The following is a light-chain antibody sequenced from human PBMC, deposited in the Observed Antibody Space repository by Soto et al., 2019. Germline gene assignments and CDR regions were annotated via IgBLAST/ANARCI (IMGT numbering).Light chain of an antibody. J-gene: IGKJ1*01. Sequence: DIQMTQSPSSLSASLGDRVTITCRASQGISNYLVWYQQKPGKVPKLLIHAASTLQSGVPSRFSGSGSGTDFTLTITSLQPEDVATYYCQKYNSAPWTFGQGTKVEIK. CDR3: QKYNSAPWT. CDR2: AAS. V-gene: IGKV1-27*01. CDR1: QGISNY.